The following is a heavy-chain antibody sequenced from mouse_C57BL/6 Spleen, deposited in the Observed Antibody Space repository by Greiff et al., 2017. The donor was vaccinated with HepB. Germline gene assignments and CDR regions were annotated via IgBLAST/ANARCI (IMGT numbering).Heavy chain of an antibody. J-gene: IGHJ2*01. Sequence: VKLVESGAELVKPGASVKISCKASGYAFSSYWMNWVKQRPGKGLEWIGQIYPGDGDTNYNGKFKGKATLTADKSSSTAYMQLSSLTSEDSAVYFCASKYYSSSYYFDYWGQGTTLTVSS. D-gene: IGHD1-1*01. CDR2: IYPGDGDT. CDR1: GYAFSSYW. V-gene: IGHV1-80*01. CDR3: ASKYYSSSYYFDY.